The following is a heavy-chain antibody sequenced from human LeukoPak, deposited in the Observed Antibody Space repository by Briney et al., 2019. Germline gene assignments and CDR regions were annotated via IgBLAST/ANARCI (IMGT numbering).Heavy chain of an antibody. Sequence: SQTLSLTCTVSGGSISSGGYYWSWIRQHPGKGLEWIGYIHYSGSTYYNPSLKSRVTISVDTSKNQFSLKLSSVTAADTAVYYCATLACVVRGVCGMDVWGQGTTVTVSS. D-gene: IGHD3-10*01. CDR1: GGSISSGGYY. V-gene: IGHV4-31*03. J-gene: IGHJ6*02. CDR2: IHYSGST. CDR3: ATLACVVRGVCGMDV.